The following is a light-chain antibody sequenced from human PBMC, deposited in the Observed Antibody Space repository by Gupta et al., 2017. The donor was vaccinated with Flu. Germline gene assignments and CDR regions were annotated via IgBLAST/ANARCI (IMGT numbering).Light chain of an antibody. V-gene: IGLV3-10*01. Sequence: GQTARITCSGDALPRKYAYWYQQKSGQVPVLVIKYDIKRPSGIPDRVSGSSSGTMATSTIRGAQVEEEADDYCFSPDGSAKYVVFGGGTKLTVL. CDR1: ALPRKY. CDR2: YDI. J-gene: IGLJ2*01. CDR3: FSPDGSAKYVV.